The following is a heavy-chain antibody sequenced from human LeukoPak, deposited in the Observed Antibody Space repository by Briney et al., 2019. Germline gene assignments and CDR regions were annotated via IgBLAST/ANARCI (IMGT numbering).Heavy chain of an antibody. V-gene: IGHV1-18*01. CDR2: ISAYNGNT. CDR1: GYTFTSYG. CDR3: ARDLADIVATSTYYYFYGMDV. D-gene: IGHD5-12*01. Sequence: EASVKVSCKASGYTFTSYGISWVRQAPGRGLEWMGWISAYNGNTNYAQKLQGRVTMTTDTSTSTAYMELRSLRSDDTAVYYCARDLADIVATSTYYYFYGMDVWGQGTTVTVSS. J-gene: IGHJ6*02.